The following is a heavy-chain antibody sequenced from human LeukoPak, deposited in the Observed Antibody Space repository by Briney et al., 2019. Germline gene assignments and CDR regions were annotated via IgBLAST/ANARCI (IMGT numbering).Heavy chain of an antibody. D-gene: IGHD3-3*01. V-gene: IGHV4-4*07. CDR3: ARIFDRDI. Sequence: SETLSLICTVSGGPIRNSYWSWVRHSAGTGMQWIGRIHGTLGSTNHNPSLKSRVVMSLDTSSNQFSLRLSAMSAADTATHYCARIFDRDIWGQGTLVTVSP. J-gene: IGHJ3*02. CDR2: IHGTLGST. CDR1: GGPIRNSY.